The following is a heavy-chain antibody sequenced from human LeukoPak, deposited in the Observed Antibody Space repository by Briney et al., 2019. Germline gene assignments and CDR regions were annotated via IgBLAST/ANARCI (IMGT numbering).Heavy chain of an antibody. D-gene: IGHD3/OR15-3a*01. CDR1: GFTFSDYY. J-gene: IGHJ6*03. Sequence: KPGGSLRLSCAASGFTFSDYYMSWIRQAPGKGLEWVSYISSSGSTIYYADSVKGRFTNSRDNAKNSLYLQMNSLRAEDTAVYYCARRSTDGFGPYYMDVWGKGTTVTVSS. V-gene: IGHV3-11*01. CDR3: ARRSTDGFGPYYMDV. CDR2: ISSSGSTI.